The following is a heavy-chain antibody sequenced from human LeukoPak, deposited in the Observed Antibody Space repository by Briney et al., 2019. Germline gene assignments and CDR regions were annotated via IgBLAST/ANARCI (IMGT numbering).Heavy chain of an antibody. CDR3: ARLKRATVTTYWYFDL. J-gene: IGHJ2*01. Sequence: SETLSLTCTVSGDSMSSYYWNWIQQPPGKGLEKIAYINYSGSTNYNPSLKSRVVISVDTSKNQFSLKLSSVTAADTAVYYCARLKRATVTTYWYFDLWGRGTLVTVSS. CDR2: INYSGST. CDR1: GDSMSSYY. V-gene: IGHV4-59*08. D-gene: IGHD4-17*01.